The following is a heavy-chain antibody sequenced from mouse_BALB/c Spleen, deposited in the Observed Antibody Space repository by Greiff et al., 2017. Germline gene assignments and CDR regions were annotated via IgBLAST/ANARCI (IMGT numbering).Heavy chain of an antibody. V-gene: IGHV1-14*01. CDR2: INPYNDGT. D-gene: IGHD2-1*01. J-gene: IGHJ4*01. Sequence: SGPELVKPGASVKMSCKASGYTFTSYVMHWVKQKPGQGLEWIGYINPYNDGTKYNEKFKGKATLTSDKSSSTAYMELSSLTSEDSAVYYCARGGNYVVMDYWGQGTSVTVSS. CDR3: ARGGNYVVMDY. CDR1: GYTFTSYV.